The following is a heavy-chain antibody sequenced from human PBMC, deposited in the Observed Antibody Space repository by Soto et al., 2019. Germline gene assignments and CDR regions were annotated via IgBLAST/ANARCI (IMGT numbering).Heavy chain of an antibody. CDR2: ISPGDSET. CDR1: GYPFTGYW. J-gene: IGHJ4*02. D-gene: IGHD3-16*01. CDR3: ARPRGSVGVGDCGVYFDY. Sequence: PLELLKISCTDAGYPFTGYWLGSVRQTPRTGLEWMGIISPGDSETRYNPSFEGQVIISVDRVITTAYVQWNNLEASDTATYYCARPRGSVGVGDCGVYFDYWGQGAPVSVSS. V-gene: IGHV5-51*01.